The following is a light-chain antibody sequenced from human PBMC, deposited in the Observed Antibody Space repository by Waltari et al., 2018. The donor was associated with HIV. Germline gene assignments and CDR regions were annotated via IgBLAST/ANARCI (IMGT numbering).Light chain of an antibody. CDR2: PNN. CDR3: AAWDNSLNAYV. V-gene: IGLV1-44*01. J-gene: IGLJ1*01. CDR1: TSNIGSTS. Sequence: QSVVTQPPSASGTPGQRITISCSGSTSNIGSTSVHWYQHLPGTAPKFLIYPNNQRPSGVPDRFSGSKSGTSASLAISGIQSEDEADYYCAAWDNSLNAYVFGTGTKVTVL.